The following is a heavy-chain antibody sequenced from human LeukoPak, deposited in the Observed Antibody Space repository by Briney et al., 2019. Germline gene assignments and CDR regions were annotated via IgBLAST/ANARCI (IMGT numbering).Heavy chain of an antibody. D-gene: IGHD3-9*01. Sequence: PGGSLRLSCAASGFTYSRYNMNWVRQAPGKGLDGGSSISSSSNYIYYADSVKGRFTNTRDNAKNSLYLQMNSLRAEDTAVYYCARDFLTILGAFDIWGQGTMVTVSS. V-gene: IGHV3-21*01. CDR1: GFTYSRYN. CDR3: ARDFLTILGAFDI. J-gene: IGHJ3*02. CDR2: ISSSSNYI.